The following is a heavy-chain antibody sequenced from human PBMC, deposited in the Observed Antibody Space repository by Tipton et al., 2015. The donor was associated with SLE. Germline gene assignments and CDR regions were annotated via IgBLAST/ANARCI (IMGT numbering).Heavy chain of an antibody. Sequence: TLSLTCSVSGDSIAGSKYWGWIRQPPGKGLEWIGSIFYNGNTYYTPSLKSRVTMSVDMSKNHFSLRLTSVTAADTALYFCARRRGVNGPFDYWGQGTLVTVSA. CDR1: GDSIAGSKY. V-gene: IGHV4-39*07. CDR2: IFYNGNT. J-gene: IGHJ4*02. CDR3: ARRRGVNGPFDY. D-gene: IGHD5/OR15-5a*01.